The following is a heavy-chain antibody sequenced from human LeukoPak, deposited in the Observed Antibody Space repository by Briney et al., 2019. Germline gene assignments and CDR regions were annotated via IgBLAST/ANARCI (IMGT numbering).Heavy chain of an antibody. CDR1: GGSISSYY. Sequence: SETLSLTCTVSGGSISSYYWSWIRQPPGKGLEWIGYIYYSGSTNYNPSLKSRVTISVDTSKNQFSLKLSSVTAADTAVYYCARDNQYSYGSDYWGQGTLVTVSS. CDR2: IYYSGST. V-gene: IGHV4-59*12. CDR3: ARDNQYSYGSDY. D-gene: IGHD5-18*01. J-gene: IGHJ4*02.